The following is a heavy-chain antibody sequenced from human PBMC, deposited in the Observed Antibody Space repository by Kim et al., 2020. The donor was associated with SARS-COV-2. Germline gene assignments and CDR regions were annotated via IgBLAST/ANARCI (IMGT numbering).Heavy chain of an antibody. V-gene: IGHV3-30*18. CDR1: GFTFSSYG. Sequence: GGSLRLSCAASGFTFSSYGMHWVRQAPGKGLEWVAVISYDGSNKYYADSVKGRFTISRDNSKNTLYLQMNSLRAEDTAVYYCAKVVYSSGWIPTHDAFDIWGQGTMVTVSS. CDR3: AKVVYSSGWIPTHDAFDI. D-gene: IGHD6-19*01. CDR2: ISYDGSNK. J-gene: IGHJ3*02.